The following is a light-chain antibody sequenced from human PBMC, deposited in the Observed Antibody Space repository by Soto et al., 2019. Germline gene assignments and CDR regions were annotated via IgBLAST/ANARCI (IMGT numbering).Light chain of an antibody. CDR3: HQRQYWPPIT. V-gene: IGKV3-15*01. Sequence: EIVMTQSPATLSVSPGDRVTLSCRASQSISRNLAWYQQRPGQAPRLLIYGASTRATGIPARFSGSGSGTDFTLTISSLEPEDFAVYYCHQRQYWPPITFGQGTRLEI. CDR1: QSISRN. J-gene: IGKJ5*01. CDR2: GAS.